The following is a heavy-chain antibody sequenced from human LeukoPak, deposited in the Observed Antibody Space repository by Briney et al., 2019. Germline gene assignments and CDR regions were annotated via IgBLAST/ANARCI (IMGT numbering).Heavy chain of an antibody. V-gene: IGHV1-2*06. CDR1: GYTFTGYY. J-gene: IGHJ4*02. CDR3: ARDLGEWSYYFDY. CDR2: INPNSGGT. Sequence: GASVKVSCKASGYTFTGYYMHWVRQAPGQGLEWMGRINPNSGGTNYAQKFQGRVTMTRDTSISTAYMELSRLRSDDTAVYYCARDLGEWSYYFDYWGQGTLVTVX. D-gene: IGHD3-16*01.